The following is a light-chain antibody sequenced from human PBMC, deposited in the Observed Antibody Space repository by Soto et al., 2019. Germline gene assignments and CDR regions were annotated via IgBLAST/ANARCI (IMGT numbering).Light chain of an antibody. CDR1: QNVRRN. CDR2: GAS. V-gene: IGKV3-15*01. J-gene: IGKJ4*01. CDR3: QHYNGLPLT. Sequence: EIVMTQSPATLSVSPGERATLSCRASQNVRRNLAWYQWKPGQAPRLLIYGASTRATGISARFDGSGSGTEFSLTISILQSEDFAIYYCQHYNGLPLTFGGGTMVEIK.